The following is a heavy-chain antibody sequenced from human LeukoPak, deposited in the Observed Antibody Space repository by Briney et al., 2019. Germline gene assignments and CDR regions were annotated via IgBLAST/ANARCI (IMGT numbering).Heavy chain of an antibody. J-gene: IGHJ4*02. Sequence: SETLSLTCTVSGGSISSGSYYWSWIRQPAGKGLEWIGRIYTSGSTNYNPSLKSRVTISVDTSKNQFSLKLSSVTAADTAVYYCAGDRDGYNYLWGQGTLVTVSS. CDR1: GGSISSGSYY. V-gene: IGHV4-61*02. CDR2: IYTSGST. CDR3: AGDRDGYNYL. D-gene: IGHD5-24*01.